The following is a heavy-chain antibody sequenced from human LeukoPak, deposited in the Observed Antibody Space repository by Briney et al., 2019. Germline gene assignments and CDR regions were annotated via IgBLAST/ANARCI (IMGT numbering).Heavy chain of an antibody. CDR3: AIRSGGLDTSFDF. V-gene: IGHV3-30-3*01. J-gene: IGHJ4*02. Sequence: GGSLRLSCAASGFTFSNYAVLWVRQAPGKGLEWVAVISYDGSNKYYADSVKGRFIISRDNPRNTLYLQMNGLRDEDTAVYYCAIRSGGLDTSFDFWGQGTLVTVSS. CDR1: GFTFSNYA. CDR2: ISYDGSNK. D-gene: IGHD3-10*01.